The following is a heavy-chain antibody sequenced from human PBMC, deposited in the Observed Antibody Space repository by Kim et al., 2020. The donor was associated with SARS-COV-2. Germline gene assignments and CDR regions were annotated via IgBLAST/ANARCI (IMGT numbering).Heavy chain of an antibody. CDR3: ATSASARGGMDV. V-gene: IGHV3-7*03. Sequence: YDVDSVKGHFTISRDNAKNSLYLQMNSLRAEDTAVYYCATSASARGGMDVWGQGTTVTVSS. J-gene: IGHJ6*02. D-gene: IGHD2-21*01.